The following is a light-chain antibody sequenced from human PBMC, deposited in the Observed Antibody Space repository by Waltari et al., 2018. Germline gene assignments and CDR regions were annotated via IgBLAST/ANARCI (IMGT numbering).Light chain of an antibody. V-gene: IGKV3-20*01. CDR3: QQYGSPPYT. CDR1: QSVSASF. Sequence: EIVLTQSPGTLSLSPGERATLSCRASQSVSASFLAWYQQKPGQAPRLLISGASTRATGIPDRFSGSGSETDFTLTINRLEPEDFALYYCQQYGSPPYTFGQGTRLEIK. CDR2: GAS. J-gene: IGKJ2*01.